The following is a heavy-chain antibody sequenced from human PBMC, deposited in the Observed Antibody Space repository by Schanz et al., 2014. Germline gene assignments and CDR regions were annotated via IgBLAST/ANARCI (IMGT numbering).Heavy chain of an antibody. CDR1: GGTFRSYT. CDR2: ITPTLGKV. J-gene: IGHJ4*02. CDR3: AREPQYYYGSGRGY. D-gene: IGHD3-10*01. V-gene: IGHV1-69*08. Sequence: QVPLVQSGAEVKKPGSSVKVSCKASGGTFRSYTVSWVRQAPGQGLEWMGRITPTLGKVDYAQKFQGRVTISADISTSTAYMELISLTSEDTAVYYCAREPQYYYGSGRGYWGQGILVTVSS.